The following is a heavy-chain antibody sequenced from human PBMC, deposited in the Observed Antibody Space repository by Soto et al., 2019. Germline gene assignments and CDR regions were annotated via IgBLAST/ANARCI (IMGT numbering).Heavy chain of an antibody. CDR3: ARESYYYDSSGYYYKDAFDI. V-gene: IGHV3-74*01. CDR2: INSDGSST. J-gene: IGHJ3*02. CDR1: GFTFSSYW. Sequence: GGSLRLSCAASGFTFSSYWMHWVRQAPGKGLVWVSRINSDGSSTSYADSVKGRFTISRDNAKNTLYLQMNSLRAEDTAVYYCARESYYYDSSGYYYKDAFDIWGQGTMVTVSS. D-gene: IGHD3-22*01.